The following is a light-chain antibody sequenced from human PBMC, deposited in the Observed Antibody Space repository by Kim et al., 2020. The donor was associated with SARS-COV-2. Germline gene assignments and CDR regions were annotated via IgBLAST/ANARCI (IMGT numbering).Light chain of an antibody. CDR1: SSDLGGYNF. CDR3: CSYAGTHTVV. V-gene: IGLV2-11*01. Sequence: QSALTQPRSVSGSPGQSVTISCTGTSSDLGGYNFVSWYQQHPGKAPRLMMFDVIKRPSGVPDRFSGSKSGNTASLTISGLQAEDEADYYCCSYAGTHTVVFGGGTQLTVI. CDR2: DVI. J-gene: IGLJ2*01.